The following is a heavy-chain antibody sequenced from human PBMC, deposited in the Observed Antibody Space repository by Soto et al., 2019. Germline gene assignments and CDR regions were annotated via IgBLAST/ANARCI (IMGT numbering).Heavy chain of an antibody. D-gene: IGHD3-22*01. CDR2: INPSGGST. CDR1: GYTFTSYY. J-gene: IGHJ5*02. Sequence: QVQLVQSGAEVKKPGASVKVSCKASGYTFTSYYMHWVRQAPGQGLEWMGIINPSGGSTSYAQKFQGRVTMTRDTSTSTVYMELSSLRSEDTAVYYCARDRHYYDSRINWFDPWGQGTLVTVSS. V-gene: IGHV1-46*01. CDR3: ARDRHYYDSRINWFDP.